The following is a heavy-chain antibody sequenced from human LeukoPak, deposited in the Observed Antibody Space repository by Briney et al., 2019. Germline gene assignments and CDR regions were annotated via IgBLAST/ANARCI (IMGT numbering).Heavy chain of an antibody. CDR3: ATGGYYYYMDV. V-gene: IGHV4-34*01. Sequence: SETLSLTCAVYGGSFSGYYWSWIRQPPGKGLEWIGEINHSGSTNYDPSLKSRVAISVDTSKNQFSLKLSSVTAADTAVYSCATGGYYYYMDVWGKGTTVTVSS. CDR1: GGSFSGYY. D-gene: IGHD3-10*01. CDR2: INHSGST. J-gene: IGHJ6*03.